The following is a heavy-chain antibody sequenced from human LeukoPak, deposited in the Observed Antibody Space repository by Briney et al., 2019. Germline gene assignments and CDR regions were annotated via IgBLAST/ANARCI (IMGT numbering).Heavy chain of an antibody. J-gene: IGHJ4*02. CDR2: ISGTSGTI. CDR1: GFTFSNYA. D-gene: IGHD2-21*02. V-gene: IGHV3-23*01. Sequence: GGSLRLSCAASGFTFSNYAMSRVRQAPGKGLEWVSGISGTSGTINYAAPVKGRFTISRDNSKNTLYLQMNSLRVDDMAVYYCAKRLGDPRAFDYWGQGTLVTVSS. CDR3: AKRLGDPRAFDY.